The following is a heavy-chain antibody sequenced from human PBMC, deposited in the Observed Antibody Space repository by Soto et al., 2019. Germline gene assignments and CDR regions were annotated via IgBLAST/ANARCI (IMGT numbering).Heavy chain of an antibody. CDR2: ISYDGSNK. CDR1: GFTFSRHT. Sequence: PGGSLRLSCAASGFTFSRHTMHWVRQAPGKGLEWVASISYDGSNKYYADSVKGRFTISRDNAKNSLYLQMNSLRAEDTAVYYCARSEEYYYDSSGYFDYWGQGTLVTVSS. CDR3: ARSEEYYYDSSGYFDY. V-gene: IGHV3-30*04. D-gene: IGHD3-22*01. J-gene: IGHJ4*02.